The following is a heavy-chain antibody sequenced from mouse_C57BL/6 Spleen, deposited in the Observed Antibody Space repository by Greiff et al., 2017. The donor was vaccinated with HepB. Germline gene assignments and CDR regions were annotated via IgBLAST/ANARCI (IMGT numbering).Heavy chain of an antibody. CDR3: ARYDYDGGPYYAMDY. Sequence: EVQLQQSGPELVKPGASVKMSCKASGYTFTDYNMHWVKQSHGKSLEWIGYINPNNGGTSYNQKFKGKATLPVNKSSSTAYMELRSLTSEDSAVYYCARYDYDGGPYYAMDYWGQGTSVTVSS. CDR2: INPNNGGT. CDR1: GYTFTDYN. J-gene: IGHJ4*01. V-gene: IGHV1-22*01. D-gene: IGHD2-4*01.